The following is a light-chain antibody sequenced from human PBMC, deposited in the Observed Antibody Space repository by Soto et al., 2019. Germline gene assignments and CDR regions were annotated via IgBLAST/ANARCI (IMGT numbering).Light chain of an antibody. CDR3: QQSYSVVGWT. J-gene: IGKJ1*01. CDR2: GAS. V-gene: IGKV1-39*01. Sequence: DIQMTQSPSSLSASVGDRVTITCRASQTISTYLNWYQQKPGKAPKLLLYGASNLQSGVPLRFSGSGSGTDFTLSISILQPEDFATYSCQQSYSVVGWTFGQGTKGEIK. CDR1: QTISTY.